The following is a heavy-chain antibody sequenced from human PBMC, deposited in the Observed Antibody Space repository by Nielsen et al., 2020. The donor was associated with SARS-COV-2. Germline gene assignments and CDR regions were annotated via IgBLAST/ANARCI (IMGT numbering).Heavy chain of an antibody. D-gene: IGHD6-25*01. Sequence: WIRQPPGKGLVWVSRFYNDGISRSYADSVKGRFTISRDNAKNTLYLQMNSLRAEDTAVYYCARERSAAPHEPIDDAFDIWGQGTMVTVSS. J-gene: IGHJ3*02. CDR2: FYNDGISR. V-gene: IGHV3-74*01. CDR3: ARERSAAPHEPIDDAFDI.